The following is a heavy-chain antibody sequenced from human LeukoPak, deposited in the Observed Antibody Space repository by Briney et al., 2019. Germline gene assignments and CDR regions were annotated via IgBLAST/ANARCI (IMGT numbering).Heavy chain of an antibody. D-gene: IGHD3-10*01. CDR1: GFTFSSYA. J-gene: IGHJ4*02. CDR3: AREQGPFLLWFGESPLGY. CDR2: ISSNGGST. Sequence: PGGSLRLSCAASGFTFSSYAMHWVRQAPGKGLEYVSAISSNGGSTYYANSVKGRFTISRDNSKNTLYLQMGSLRAEDMAVYYCAREQGPFLLWFGESPLGYWGQGTLVTVSS. V-gene: IGHV3-64*01.